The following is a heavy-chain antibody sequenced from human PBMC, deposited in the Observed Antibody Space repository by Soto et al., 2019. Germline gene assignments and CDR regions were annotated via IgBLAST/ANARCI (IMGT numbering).Heavy chain of an antibody. CDR2: IIPIFGTA. V-gene: IGHV1-69*12. CDR3: AXPXXXXXXXXXXXXXXXXXX. CDR1: GGTFSSYA. Sequence: QVQLVQSGAEVKKPGSSVKVSCKASGGTFSSYAISWVRQAPGQGLEWMGGIIPIFGTANYAQKFQGRVTITADESTSTAYMELSSLRSEDTAVYYCAXPXXXXXXXXXXXXXXXXXXWGQGTTVTVSS. J-gene: IGHJ6*02.